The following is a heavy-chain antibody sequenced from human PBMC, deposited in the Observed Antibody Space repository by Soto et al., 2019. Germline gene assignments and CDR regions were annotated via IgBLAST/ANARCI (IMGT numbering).Heavy chain of an antibody. V-gene: IGHV1-8*01. CDR1: GYTFTSYD. D-gene: IGHD3-22*01. CDR3: ARGYGGTGGYPDAFDI. J-gene: IGHJ3*02. CDR2: MNPNSGNT. Sequence: QVQLVRSGAEVKKPGASVKVSCKASGYTFTSYDINWVRQATGQGLEWMGWMNPNSGNTGYAQKFQGRVTMTRNTSISTAYMELSSLRSEDTAVYYCARGYGGTGGYPDAFDIWGQGTMVTVSS.